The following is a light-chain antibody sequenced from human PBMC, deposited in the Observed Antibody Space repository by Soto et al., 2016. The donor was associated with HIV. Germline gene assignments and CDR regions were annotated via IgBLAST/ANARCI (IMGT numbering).Light chain of an antibody. CDR2: KAS. J-gene: IGKJ2*01. CDR1: QSISSW. V-gene: IGKV1-5*03. CDR3: QQYFDFPPT. Sequence: DIQMTQSPSTLSASVGDRVTITCRASQSISSWLAWYQQKPGKAPKLLIYKASNLQSGVPSRFSGSGSGTEFTLTISSLQPDDFATYYCQQYFDFPPTFGQGTNIEIK.